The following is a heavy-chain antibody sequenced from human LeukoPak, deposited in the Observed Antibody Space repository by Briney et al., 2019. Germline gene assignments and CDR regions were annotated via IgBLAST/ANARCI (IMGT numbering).Heavy chain of an antibody. V-gene: IGHV3-21*01. CDR1: GFTFSSYS. CDR3: ASIAARVKADY. Sequence: GGSLRLSCAASGFTFSSYSMNWVRQDPGKGLEWVSSISSSSSYIYYADSVKGRFTISRDNAKNSLYLQMNSLRAEDTAVYYCASIAARVKADYWGQGTLVTVSS. CDR2: ISSSSSYI. D-gene: IGHD6-6*01. J-gene: IGHJ4*02.